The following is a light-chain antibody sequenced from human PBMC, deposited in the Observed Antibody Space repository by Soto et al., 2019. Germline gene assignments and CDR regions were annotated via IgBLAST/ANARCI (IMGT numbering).Light chain of an antibody. CDR2: KAS. Sequence: DIQMTQSPSTLSASVGDRVTITCRASQSISSWLTWYQQKAGQAPKLLIYKASIVESGVPSRFSGSGSGTEFTLIISSLQPDYSATYYCQQYSYFATFGQGTRVEVK. J-gene: IGKJ1*01. CDR3: QQYSYFAT. CDR1: QSISSW. V-gene: IGKV1-5*03.